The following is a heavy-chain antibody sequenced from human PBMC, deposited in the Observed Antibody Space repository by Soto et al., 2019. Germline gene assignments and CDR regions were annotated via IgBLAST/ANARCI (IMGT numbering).Heavy chain of an antibody. J-gene: IGHJ3*02. Sequence: QVQLQESGPGLVKPSQTLSLTCTVSGGSISSGDYYWSWIRQPPGKGLEWIGYIYSSGSTYSNPSLKGRVPITVDTSTDQFSLKLSSVTAADAAVYYCASEFSGGSVLGAFDIWGQGTMVTVSS. CDR2: IYSSGST. CDR1: GGSISSGDYY. CDR3: ASEFSGGSVLGAFDI. V-gene: IGHV4-30-4*01. D-gene: IGHD2-15*01.